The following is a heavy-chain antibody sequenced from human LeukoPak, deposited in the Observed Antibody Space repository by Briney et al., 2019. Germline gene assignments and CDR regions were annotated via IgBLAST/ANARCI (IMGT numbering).Heavy chain of an antibody. V-gene: IGHV4-59*01. J-gene: IGHJ6*02. D-gene: IGHD1-14*01. CDR3: ARNHRAGGYYYYGMDV. CDR2: IYYSGST. CDR1: GGSISSYY. Sequence: SETLSLTCTVSGGSISSYYWSWIRQPPGNGLEWIGYIYYSGSTNYNPSLKSRVTISVDTSKNQFSLKQSSVSAADTAVYYCARNHRAGGYYYYGMDVWGQGTTVTVSS.